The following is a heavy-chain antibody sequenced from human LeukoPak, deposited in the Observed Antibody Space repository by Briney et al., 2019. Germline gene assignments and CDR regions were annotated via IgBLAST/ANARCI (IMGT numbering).Heavy chain of an antibody. V-gene: IGHV4-59*05. CDR1: GGSISTYY. D-gene: IGHD3-9*01. CDR2: IYYSGST. J-gene: IGHJ4*02. Sequence: SETLSLTCTVSGGSISTYYWSWIRQPPGKGLEWIGSIYYSGSTYYNPSLKSRVTISVDTSKNQFSLKLSSVTAADTAVYYCARIESDRYFDWLEDYWGQGTLVTVSS. CDR3: ARIESDRYFDWLEDY.